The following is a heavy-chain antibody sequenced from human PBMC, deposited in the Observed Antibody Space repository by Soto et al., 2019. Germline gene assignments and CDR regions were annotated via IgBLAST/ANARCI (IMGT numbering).Heavy chain of an antibody. CDR3: TVSSDIVGVVAATPYYGMDV. CDR2: IKSKTDGGTT. D-gene: IGHD2-15*01. CDR1: GFTFSNAW. J-gene: IGHJ6*02. Sequence: PGGSLRLSCAASGFTFSNAWMSWVRQVPGKGLEWVGRIKSKTDGGTTDYAAPVKGRFTISRDDSKNTLYLQMNSLKTEDTAVYYCTVSSDIVGVVAATPYYGMDVWGQGTTVTVSS. V-gene: IGHV3-15*01.